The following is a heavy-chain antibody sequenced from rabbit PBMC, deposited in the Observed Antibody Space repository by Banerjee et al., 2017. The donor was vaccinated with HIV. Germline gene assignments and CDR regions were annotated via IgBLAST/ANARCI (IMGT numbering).Heavy chain of an antibody. D-gene: IGHD4-1*01. CDR3: ARDLAGVIGWNFNL. V-gene: IGHV1S40*01. J-gene: IGHJ4*01. CDR1: GFSFSSGYD. Sequence: QSLEESGGDLVKPGASLTLTCTASGFSFSSGYDMCWVRQAPGKGLEWIACIYAGSNGNTYYASWAKGRFTISKTSSTTVTLQMTSLTAADTATYFCARDLAGVIGWNFNLWGPGTLVTVS. CDR2: IYAGSNGNT.